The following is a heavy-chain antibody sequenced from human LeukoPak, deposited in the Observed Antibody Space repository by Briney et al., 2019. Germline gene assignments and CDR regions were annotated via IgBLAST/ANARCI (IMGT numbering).Heavy chain of an antibody. V-gene: IGHV3-30*04. D-gene: IGHD6-19*01. Sequence: GRSLRLSCAASGFTFSSYAMHWVRQAPGKGLEWVAVISYDGSNKYYADSVKGRFTISRDNSKNTLYLQMNSLRAEDTAVYYCARAGYSSGWYRDAFDIWGQGTMVTVSS. CDR3: ARAGYSSGWYRDAFDI. CDR1: GFTFSSYA. J-gene: IGHJ3*02. CDR2: ISYDGSNK.